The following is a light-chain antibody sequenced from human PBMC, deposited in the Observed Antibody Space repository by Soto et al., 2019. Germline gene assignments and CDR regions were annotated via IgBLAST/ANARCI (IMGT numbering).Light chain of an antibody. CDR1: SGHSSYA. V-gene: IGLV4-69*02. J-gene: IGLJ2*01. Sequence: QLVLTQSPSASASLGASVRLTCTLSSGHSSYAIAWHQRQPEKGPQYLMKLSSDGSHTKGDGIPDRFSGSSSGAERYLTTSSLQSEDEADYYCQTWGTGVQVFGGGTKLTVL. CDR2: LSSDGSH. CDR3: QTWGTGVQV.